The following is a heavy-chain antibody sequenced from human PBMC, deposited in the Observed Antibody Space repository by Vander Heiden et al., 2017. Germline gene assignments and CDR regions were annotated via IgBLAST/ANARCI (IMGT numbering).Heavy chain of an antibody. V-gene: IGHV2-26*01. D-gene: IGHD5-18*01. Sequence: QVTLKESGPVLVKPTETLTLTCTVSGLSLSNARMGVSWLRQPPGKALEWLAHILSNDEKSYSTSLKSRLTISKDTSKSQVVLTMTNMDPVDTATYYCARIRGYSYGWRGDYWGQGTLVTVSS. J-gene: IGHJ4*02. CDR2: ILSNDEK. CDR3: ARIRGYSYGWRGDY. CDR1: GLSLSNARMG.